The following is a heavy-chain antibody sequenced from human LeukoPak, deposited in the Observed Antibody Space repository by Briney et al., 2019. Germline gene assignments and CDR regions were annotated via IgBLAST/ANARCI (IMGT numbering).Heavy chain of an antibody. CDR1: GSAIRSYY. V-gene: IGHV4-59*01. CDR2: IYYIGST. J-gene: IGHJ5*02. CDR3: ARGGIVGSRTNWFDP. Sequence: SETLSFTCTVSGSAIRSYYWSWIRQPPGKGLEGIGYIYYIGSTNYNPSLNSPVTISLNTSKSQFSLKLTSVTPADTAVYYCARGGIVGSRTNWFDPWGQGILVTVSS. D-gene: IGHD1-26*01.